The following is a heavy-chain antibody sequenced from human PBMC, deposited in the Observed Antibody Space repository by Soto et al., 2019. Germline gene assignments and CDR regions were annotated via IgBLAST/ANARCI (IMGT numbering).Heavy chain of an antibody. V-gene: IGHV3-21*01. CDR2: ISSSSSYI. J-gene: IGHJ4*02. D-gene: IGHD2-15*01. CDR3: ARDVAYCSGGSCPIDY. CDR1: GFTLSSYS. Sequence: GGSLRLSCGASGFTLSSYSMNWVRQAPGKGLEWVSSISSSSSYIYYADSVKGRFTISRDNAKNSLYLQMNSLRAEDTAVYYCARDVAYCSGGSCPIDYWGQGTLVTVSS.